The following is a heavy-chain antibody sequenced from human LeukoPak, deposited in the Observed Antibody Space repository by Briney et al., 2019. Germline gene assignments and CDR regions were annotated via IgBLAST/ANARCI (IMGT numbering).Heavy chain of an antibody. CDR1: GVTFSSYA. Sequence: GGSLRLSCAASGVTFSSYAMSWVRQAPGKGLEWVSVISGSGGSTYYADSVKGRFTISRDNSRNTLHLQMNSLRAEDTAVYYCAKDRVVPAYYFDYWGQGTLVTVSS. J-gene: IGHJ4*02. D-gene: IGHD2-2*01. CDR2: ISGSGGST. V-gene: IGHV3-23*01. CDR3: AKDRVVPAYYFDY.